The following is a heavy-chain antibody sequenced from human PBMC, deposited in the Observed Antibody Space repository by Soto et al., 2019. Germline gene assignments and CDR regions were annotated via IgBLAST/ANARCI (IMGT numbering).Heavy chain of an antibody. CDR3: ARVADYDILTGTPGGMDV. Sequence: ASVKVSCKASGYTFTSCYMHWVRQAPGQGLEWMGIINPSGGSTSYAQKFQGRVTMTRDASTSTVYMELSSLRSEDTAVYYCARVADYDILTGTPGGMDVWGQGTTVTVSS. V-gene: IGHV1-46*01. J-gene: IGHJ6*02. CDR2: INPSGGST. D-gene: IGHD3-9*01. CDR1: GYTFTSCY.